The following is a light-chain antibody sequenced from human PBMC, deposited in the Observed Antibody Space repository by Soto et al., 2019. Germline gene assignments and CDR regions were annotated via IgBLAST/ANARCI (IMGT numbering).Light chain of an antibody. CDR2: GAS. J-gene: IGKJ2*01. V-gene: IGKV3-20*01. Sequence: EILLTQSPGTLSLSPGERATLSCRASQSVRNSYLAWYQQKPGQAPRLLIYGASGRATGIPDRFSGSGSGTDFTLTISRLEPEDFSVYYCQQYGTSPYTFGQGTKLEI. CDR3: QQYGTSPYT. CDR1: QSVRNSY.